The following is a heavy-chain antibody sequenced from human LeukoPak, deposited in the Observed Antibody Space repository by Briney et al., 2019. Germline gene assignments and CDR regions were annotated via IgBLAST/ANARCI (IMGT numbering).Heavy chain of an antibody. CDR2: INHSGST. Sequence: SSETLSLTCAVYGGSFSGYYWSWIRQPPEKGLEWIGEINHSGSTNYNPSLKSRVTISVDTSKNQFSLKLSSVTAADTAVYYCARGPYYYDSSGYYYWGQGTLVTVSS. D-gene: IGHD3-22*01. CDR3: ARGPYYYDSSGYYY. V-gene: IGHV4-34*01. CDR1: GGSFSGYY. J-gene: IGHJ4*02.